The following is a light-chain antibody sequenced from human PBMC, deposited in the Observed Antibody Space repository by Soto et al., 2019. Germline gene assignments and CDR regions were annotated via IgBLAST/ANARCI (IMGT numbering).Light chain of an antibody. J-gene: IGKJ2*01. CDR3: QKYNSAPNP. Sequence: DIQMTQSPSSLSASVGDRVTITCLANQDISIYLAWYHHKPGKVPKLLIHGASSLQTGVQSRFSGSGSGTVFTLTISSLQPEDVGTYYCQKYNSAPNPFGQGPRLEIK. CDR2: GAS. V-gene: IGKV1-27*01. CDR1: QDISIY.